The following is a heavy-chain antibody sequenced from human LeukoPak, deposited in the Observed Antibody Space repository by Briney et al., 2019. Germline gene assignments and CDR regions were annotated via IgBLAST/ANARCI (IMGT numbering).Heavy chain of an antibody. J-gene: IGHJ6*03. D-gene: IGHD3-3*01. V-gene: IGHV4-34*01. CDR3: ARESAEWSQYYSYYYMDV. CDR2: INHSGST. CDR1: GGSFSGYY. Sequence: PSETLSLTCAVYGGSFSGYYWSWIRQPPGKGLEWIGEINHSGSTNYNPSLKSRVTISVGTSKNQLSLKLSSVTAADTAVYYCARESAEWSQYYSYYYMDVWGKGTTVTVSS.